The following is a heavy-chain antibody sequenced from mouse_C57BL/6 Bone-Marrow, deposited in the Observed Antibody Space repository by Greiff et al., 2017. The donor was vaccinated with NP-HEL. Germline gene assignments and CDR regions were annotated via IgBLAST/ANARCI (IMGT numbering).Heavy chain of an antibody. V-gene: IGHV1-26*01. CDR1: GYTFTDYY. CDR2: INPNNGGT. Sequence: EVQLQQSGPELVKPGASVKISCKASGYTFTDYYMNWVKQSHGKSLEWIGDINPNNGGTSYNQKFKGKATLTVDKSSSTAYMELRSLTSEDSAVYYCARVTTVNFDYWGQGTTLTVSS. D-gene: IGHD1-1*01. J-gene: IGHJ2*01. CDR3: ARVTTVNFDY.